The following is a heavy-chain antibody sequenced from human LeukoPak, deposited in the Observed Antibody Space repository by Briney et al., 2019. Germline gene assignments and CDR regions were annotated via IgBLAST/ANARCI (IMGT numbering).Heavy chain of an antibody. V-gene: IGHV1-2*02. CDR2: INPNSGGT. CDR3: ARASSGSGSYPSWAGGYYYYYMDV. D-gene: IGHD3-10*01. J-gene: IGHJ6*03. Sequence: ASVKVSCKASGYTFTGYYMHWVRQAPGQGLEWMGWINPNSGGTNYAQKFQGRVTMTRDTSISTAYMELSRLRSDDTAVYYCARASSGSGSYPSWAGGYYYYYMDVWGKGTTVTVSS. CDR1: GYTFTGYY.